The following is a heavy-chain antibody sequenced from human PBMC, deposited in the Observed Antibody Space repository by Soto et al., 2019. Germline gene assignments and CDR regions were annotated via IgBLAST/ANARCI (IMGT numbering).Heavy chain of an antibody. J-gene: IGHJ3*02. CDR2: ISGSGVSN. D-gene: IGHD2-2*01. V-gene: IGHV3-23*01. Sequence: EPQLLESGGGLGHPGGSLRLSCAASGFTFSSDAMSWVRQAPAKGLEWVAAISGSGVSNYYADSVTGRSTISRDNSKKTVDLQMNSLRDEDTAVYYCAKFYCISTMCQSPAAKSTGGFEIWGQGTLVTVSS. CDR1: GFTFSSDA. CDR3: AKFYCISTMCQSPAAKSTGGFEI.